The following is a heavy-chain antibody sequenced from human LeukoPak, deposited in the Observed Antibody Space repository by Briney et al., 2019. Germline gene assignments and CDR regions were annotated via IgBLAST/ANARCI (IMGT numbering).Heavy chain of an antibody. CDR2: IYSGGST. J-gene: IGHJ4*02. CDR1: GFTFGSYG. Sequence: PGGSLRLSCAASGFTFGSYGMHWVRQAPGKGLEWVSVIYSGGSTYYADSVKGRFTISRDNSKNTLYLQMNSLRAEDTAVYYCARAHNWGDFDYWGQGTLVTVSS. V-gene: IGHV3-53*01. CDR3: ARAHNWGDFDY. D-gene: IGHD7-27*01.